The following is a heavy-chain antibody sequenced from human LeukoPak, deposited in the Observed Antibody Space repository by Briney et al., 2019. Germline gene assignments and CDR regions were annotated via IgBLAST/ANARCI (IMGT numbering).Heavy chain of an antibody. D-gene: IGHD3-22*01. CDR1: GFTVSSNY. V-gene: IGHV3-23*01. CDR2: ISGSGGST. Sequence: PGGSLRLSCAASGFTVSSNYMSWVRQAPGKGLEWVSAISGSGGSTYYADSVKGRFTISRDNSKNTLYLQMNSLRAEDTAVCYCARERFSGYYYDSSGYSHDYWGQGTLVTVSS. CDR3: ARERFSGYYYDSSGYSHDY. J-gene: IGHJ4*02.